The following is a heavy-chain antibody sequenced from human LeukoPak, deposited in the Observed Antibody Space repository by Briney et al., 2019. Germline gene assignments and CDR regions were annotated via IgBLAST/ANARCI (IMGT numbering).Heavy chain of an antibody. CDR1: GGSISSYY. CDR2: IYYSGST. D-gene: IGHD3-10*01. CDR3: ARSSKGYYYGSGSSDAFDI. V-gene: IGHV4-59*01. Sequence: SETLSLTCTVSGGSISSYYWSWIRQPPGKGLEWIGYIYYSGSTNYNPSLKSRVTISVDTSKNQFSLKLSSVIAADTAVYYCARSSKGYYYGSGSSDAFDIWGQGTMVTVSS. J-gene: IGHJ3*02.